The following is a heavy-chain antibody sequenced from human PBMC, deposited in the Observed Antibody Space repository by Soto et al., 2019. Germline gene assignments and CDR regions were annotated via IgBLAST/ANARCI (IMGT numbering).Heavy chain of an antibody. CDR1: GFTFSRYW. CDR3: ARDGYYDSSGYFVGSFDI. D-gene: IGHD3-22*01. Sequence: PGGSLRLSCAASGFTFSRYWMSWVRQAPGKGLEWVANIKQDGSEKYFVDSVKGRFTISRDNAKNSLYLQMNSLRAEDTAVYYCARDGYYDSSGYFVGSFDIWGQGTMVTVSS. J-gene: IGHJ3*02. CDR2: IKQDGSEK. V-gene: IGHV3-7*01.